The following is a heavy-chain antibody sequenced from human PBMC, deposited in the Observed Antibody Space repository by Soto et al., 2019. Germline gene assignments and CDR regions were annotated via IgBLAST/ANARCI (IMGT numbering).Heavy chain of an antibody. Sequence: ASVKVSCKASGYTFTSYGISWVRQAPGQGLEWMGWISAYNGNTNYAQKLQGRVTMTTDTSTSTAYMELRSLRSDDTAVYYCARVLGIIAARPARSFDYWGQGTLVTVSS. CDR3: ARVLGIIAARPARSFDY. J-gene: IGHJ4*02. D-gene: IGHD6-6*01. CDR2: ISAYNGNT. V-gene: IGHV1-18*01. CDR1: GYTFTSYG.